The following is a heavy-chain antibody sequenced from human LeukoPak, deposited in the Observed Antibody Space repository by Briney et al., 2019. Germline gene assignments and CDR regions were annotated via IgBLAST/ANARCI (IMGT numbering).Heavy chain of an antibody. CDR1: GGSISSYY. J-gene: IGHJ4*02. Sequence: SETLSLTCTVSGGSISSYYWSWIRQPPGKGLEWIGYIYYSGSTNYNPSLKSRVTISVDTSKNQFSLKLSSVTAADTAVYYCARATMVRGVRAGFDYWGQGTLVTVSS. CDR3: ARATMVRGVRAGFDY. D-gene: IGHD3-10*01. V-gene: IGHV4-59*01. CDR2: IYYSGST.